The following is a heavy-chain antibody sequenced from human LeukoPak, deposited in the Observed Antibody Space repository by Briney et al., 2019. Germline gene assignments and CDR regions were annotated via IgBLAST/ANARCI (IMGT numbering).Heavy chain of an antibody. J-gene: IGHJ4*02. V-gene: IGHV4-4*02. CDR3: ARVGYDFWSGFGYYFDY. CDR1: GGSISSSNW. Sequence: SETLSLTCAVSGGSISSSNWWSWVRQPPGKGLEWIGEIYHSGSTNYNPSLKSRVTISVDKSKNQFSLKLSSVTAADTAVYYCARVGYDFWSGFGYYFDYWGQGTLVTVSS. D-gene: IGHD3-3*01. CDR2: IYHSGST.